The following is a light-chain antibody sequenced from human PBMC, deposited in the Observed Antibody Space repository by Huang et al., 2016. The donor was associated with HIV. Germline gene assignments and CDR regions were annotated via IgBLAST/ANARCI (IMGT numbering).Light chain of an antibody. CDR1: QSVSSN. V-gene: IGKV3-15*01. J-gene: IGKJ1*01. Sequence: EIVMTQSPATLSVSPGERATLSCRASQSVSSNLAWYQQKPGQAPRLLIYGASTGAAGIPARCSGRGSGTDFTLTISSLQSEDFAVYYCQQYNNRRTFGQGTKVEIK. CDR3: QQYNNRRT. CDR2: GAS.